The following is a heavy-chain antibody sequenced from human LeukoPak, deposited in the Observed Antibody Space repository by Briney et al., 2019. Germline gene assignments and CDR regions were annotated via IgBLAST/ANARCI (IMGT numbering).Heavy chain of an antibody. J-gene: IGHJ4*02. Sequence: SQTLSLTCAVSGGSISSGGYSWSWIRQPPGTGLEWIGYIYHSGSTYYNPFLKSRVTISVDRSKNQFSLKLSSVTAADTAVYYCARGKGDYGADYFDYWGQGTLVTVSS. CDR2: IYHSGST. CDR1: GGSISSGGYS. D-gene: IGHD4-17*01. CDR3: ARGKGDYGADYFDY. V-gene: IGHV4-30-2*01.